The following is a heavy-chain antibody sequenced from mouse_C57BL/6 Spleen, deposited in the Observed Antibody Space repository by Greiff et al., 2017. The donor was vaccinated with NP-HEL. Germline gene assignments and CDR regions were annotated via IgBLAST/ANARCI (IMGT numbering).Heavy chain of an antibody. V-gene: IGHV1-7*01. D-gene: IGHD2-4*01. CDR3: ALVYYDYGGFAG. J-gene: IGHJ3*01. CDR1: GYTFTSYW. CDR2: INPSSGYT. Sequence: QVQLQQSGAELAKPGASVKLSCTASGYTFTSYWMHWVKQRPGQGLEWIGYINPSSGYTKYNQKFKDKATLTADKSSSTAYMQLSSLTYEDSAGDYCALVYYDYGGFAGWGKGALVTVAA.